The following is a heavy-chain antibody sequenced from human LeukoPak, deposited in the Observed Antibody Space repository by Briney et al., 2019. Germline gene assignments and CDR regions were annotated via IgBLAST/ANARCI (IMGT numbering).Heavy chain of an antibody. CDR3: ASNGDYGY. Sequence: AGGSLRLSCAASGFTFSSYGLHWVRQAPGKGLEWVAVISYDGSNKYYADSVKGRFTISRDNSKNTLYLQMNSLRAEDTAVYYCASNGDYGYWGQGTLVTVSS. V-gene: IGHV3-30*03. D-gene: IGHD4-17*01. CDR2: ISYDGSNK. J-gene: IGHJ4*02. CDR1: GFTFSSYG.